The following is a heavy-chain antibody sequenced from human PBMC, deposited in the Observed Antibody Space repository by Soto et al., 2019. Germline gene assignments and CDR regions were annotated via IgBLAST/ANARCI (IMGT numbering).Heavy chain of an antibody. V-gene: IGHV3-72*01. CDR3: ARDTGGSYDY. Sequence: EVHLVESGGGLVQPGGSLRLSCAASGFTFSDYYMDWVRQVPGKGLEWVGRTRNKANSYATEYAASVKGRFRISRDDSKDSMYLQMNSLKTEDTAVYYCARDTGGSYDYWGQGALVTVSS. CDR1: GFTFSDYY. CDR2: TRNKANSYAT. J-gene: IGHJ4*02. D-gene: IGHD1-26*01.